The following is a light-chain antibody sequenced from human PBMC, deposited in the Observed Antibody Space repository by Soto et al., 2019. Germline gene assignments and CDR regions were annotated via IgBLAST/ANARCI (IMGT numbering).Light chain of an antibody. V-gene: IGKV3-11*01. CDR2: GAS. Sequence: ASPSVTNYLAWYQQKXGQPPRLLIYGASXRAIGIPDRFSGSGSGTDFTLTISRLEPEDFAVYYCQLLNTYPLTVGQGTRLDIK. CDR3: QLLNTYPLT. J-gene: IGKJ5*01. CDR1: PSVTNY.